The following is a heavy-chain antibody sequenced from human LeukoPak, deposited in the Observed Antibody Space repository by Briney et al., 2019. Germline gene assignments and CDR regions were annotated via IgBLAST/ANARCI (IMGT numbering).Heavy chain of an antibody. CDR2: IRSKANNYAT. V-gene: IGHV3-73*01. Sequence: PGGSLRLSCSASGFTFSDSAMHWVRQASGGRLEWVGRIRSKANNYATIYGASLKGRFIISRDDSKNTAYLQMNSLKTEDTAVYYCANNDPFGSWGQGTLVTVSS. CDR1: GFTFSDSA. D-gene: IGHD1/OR15-1a*01. CDR3: ANNDPFGS. J-gene: IGHJ5*01.